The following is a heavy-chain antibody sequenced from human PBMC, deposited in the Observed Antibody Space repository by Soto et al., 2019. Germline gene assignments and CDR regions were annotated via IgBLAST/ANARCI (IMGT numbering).Heavy chain of an antibody. V-gene: IGHV3-21*01. CDR2: ITTSSSNI. J-gene: IGHJ4*02. D-gene: IGHD5-18*01. CDR1: GFTFTSYG. CDR3: ARSASGFSYGKIDY. Sequence: GGSLRLFCAASGFTFTSYGMHWVRQAPGKGLEWVSSITTSSSNIYYADSVKGRFTLSRDNAKNSLYLQMNSLRAEDTAVYYCARSASGFSYGKIDYWGQGTRVTVSS.